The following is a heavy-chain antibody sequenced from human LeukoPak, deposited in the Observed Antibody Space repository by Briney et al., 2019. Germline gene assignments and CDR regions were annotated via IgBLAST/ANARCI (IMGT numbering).Heavy chain of an antibody. D-gene: IGHD3-22*01. Sequence: GGSLRLSCVASGFTFRRYWMTWVRQAPGKKPEWVANIKEDGSEKYYDDSVRGRFTISRDNAKNTLYLDMNSLRAEDTAVFYCAADQDHGYFRQWGQGSLVIVSS. J-gene: IGHJ1*01. CDR1: GFTFRRYW. CDR2: IKEDGSEK. V-gene: IGHV3-7*01. CDR3: AADQDHGYFRQ.